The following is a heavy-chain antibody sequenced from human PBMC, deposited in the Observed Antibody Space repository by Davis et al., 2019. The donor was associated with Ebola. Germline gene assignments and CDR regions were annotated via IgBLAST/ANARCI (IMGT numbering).Heavy chain of an antibody. CDR3: ARTNVQLEPYDVFDI. Sequence: PGGSLRLSCAASGFSFSRNWMQWVRHAPGTGLVWVSRSNSDESITSYADSVKGRFTISRDNAKNTLYLQMNSLRAEDTAVYYCARTNVQLEPYDVFDIWGQGTMVTVSS. J-gene: IGHJ3*02. V-gene: IGHV3-74*01. D-gene: IGHD1-1*01. CDR2: SNSDESIT. CDR1: GFSFSRNW.